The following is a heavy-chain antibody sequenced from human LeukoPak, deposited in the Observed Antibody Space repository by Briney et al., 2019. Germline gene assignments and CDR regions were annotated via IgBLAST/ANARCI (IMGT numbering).Heavy chain of an antibody. CDR2: MSYSGST. Sequence: PSETLSLTCAVYGGSFSGYYWSWIRQPPGKGLEWIGYMSYSGSTNYNPSLNSRVSISVDTSKNQFSLRLSSVTAADTAVYYCARVPARRVVTTPTYFDYWGQGTLVTVSS. V-gene: IGHV4-59*01. CDR1: GGSFSGYY. CDR3: ARVPARRVVTTPTYFDY. J-gene: IGHJ4*01. D-gene: IGHD2-21*02.